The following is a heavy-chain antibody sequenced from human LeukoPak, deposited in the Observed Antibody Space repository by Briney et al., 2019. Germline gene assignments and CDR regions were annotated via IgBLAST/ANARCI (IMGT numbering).Heavy chain of an antibody. Sequence: GGSLRLSCAVSGFTVSRNYMSWVRQAPGKGLEWVSVIYSGGSTYYADSVKGRFTISRDNSKNTLYLQMNSLRAEDTAVYYCARDPENVSGSHSHFDLWGRGTLVTVSS. V-gene: IGHV3-66*01. CDR3: ARDPENVSGSHSHFDL. CDR2: IYSGGST. D-gene: IGHD1-26*01. CDR1: GFTVSRNY. J-gene: IGHJ2*01.